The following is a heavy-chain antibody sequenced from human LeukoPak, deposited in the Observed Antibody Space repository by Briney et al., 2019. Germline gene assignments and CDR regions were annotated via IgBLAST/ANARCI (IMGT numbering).Heavy chain of an antibody. D-gene: IGHD2-15*01. CDR1: GGSISSYY. CDR2: IYYSGST. J-gene: IGHJ3*02. Sequence: SETLSLTCIVSGGSISSYYWSWIRQPPGEGLEWIGYIYYSGSTSYNPSLKSRVTISVDTSKNQFSLKLSSVTAADTAVYYCARGGGSAFDIWGQGTMVTVSS. V-gene: IGHV4-59*01. CDR3: ARGGGSAFDI.